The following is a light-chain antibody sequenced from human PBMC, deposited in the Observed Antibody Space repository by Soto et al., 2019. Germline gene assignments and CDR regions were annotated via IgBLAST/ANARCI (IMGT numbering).Light chain of an antibody. CDR2: DAS. J-gene: IGKJ4*01. V-gene: IGKV3-11*01. CDR3: QQRSNFLT. CDR1: QCVSSY. Sequence: EIVLTQSPATLSLSPGERATLSCRASQCVSSYLAWYQQKPGQAPRLLIYDASNRATGIPARFSGSGSGTDFTLTISSLEPEDFAVYYCQQRSNFLTFGGGTKV.